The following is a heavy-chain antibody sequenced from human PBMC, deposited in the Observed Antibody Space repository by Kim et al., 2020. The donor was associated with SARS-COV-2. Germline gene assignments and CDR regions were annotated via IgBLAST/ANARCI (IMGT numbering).Heavy chain of an antibody. Sequence: SVKVSCKTSGGTFSSYATNWVRLAPGQGLEWMGGIIPLFGTAIYAQHFQGRVTITADESTNTAFMELSSLRSEDTGVYYCARGLQQYSSNWYRNFYYYGMDVWGQGTTVTSP. J-gene: IGHJ6*02. CDR1: GGTFSSYA. V-gene: IGHV1-69*13. CDR2: IIPLFGTA. D-gene: IGHD6-13*01. CDR3: ARGLQQYSSNWYRNFYYYGMDV.